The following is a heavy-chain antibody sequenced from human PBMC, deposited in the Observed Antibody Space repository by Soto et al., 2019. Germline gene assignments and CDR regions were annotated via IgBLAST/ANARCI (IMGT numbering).Heavy chain of an antibody. CDR3: ARVAITLVRGVSCYYYYGMDV. CDR2: ISAYNGNT. J-gene: IGHJ6*02. CDR1: GYTFTSYG. D-gene: IGHD3-10*01. V-gene: IGHV1-18*01. Sequence: QVQLVQSGAEVKKPGASVKVSCKASGYTFTSYGISWVRQAPGQGLEWMGWISAYNGNTNYAQKLQGRVTMTTDTSTSTAYMELRSLRSDDTAVYYCARVAITLVRGVSCYYYYGMDVWGQGTTVTVSS.